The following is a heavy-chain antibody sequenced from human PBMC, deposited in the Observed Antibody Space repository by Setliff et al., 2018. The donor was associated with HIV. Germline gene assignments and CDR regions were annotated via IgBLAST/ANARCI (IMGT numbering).Heavy chain of an antibody. J-gene: IGHJ3*02. D-gene: IGHD2-15*01. CDR2: ISAGGGST. CDR1: GFTFSTYA. V-gene: IGHV3-23*01. Sequence: PGGSLRLSCAASGFTFSTYAMSWVRQAPGKGLAWVSAISAGGGSTYYAYSVKGRFTISRDNSKNTPYLQMNSLRAEDTAVYYCAKDQAVVTPRYDAFDIWGKGTMVTVSS. CDR3: AKDQAVVTPRYDAFDI.